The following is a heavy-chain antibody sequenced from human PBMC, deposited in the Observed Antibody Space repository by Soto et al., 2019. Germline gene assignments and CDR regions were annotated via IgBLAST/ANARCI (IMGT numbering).Heavy chain of an antibody. CDR1: TGSISPYY. J-gene: IGHJ4*02. D-gene: IGHD4-17*01. CDR3: ARHGATATPPYFDY. Sequence: SETLSLTCTVSTGSISPYYWTWIRQPPGKGLEWIGYIYYTGSTNYNPSLKSRVTISSDTSKNQFSLKLSSVTAADTAVYYCARHGATATPPYFDYWGQGTLVTVSS. CDR2: IYYTGST. V-gene: IGHV4-59*08.